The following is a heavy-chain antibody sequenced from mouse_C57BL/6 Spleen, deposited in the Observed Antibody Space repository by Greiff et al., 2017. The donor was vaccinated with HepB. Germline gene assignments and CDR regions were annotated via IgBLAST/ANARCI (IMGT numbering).Heavy chain of an antibody. Sequence: EVNLVDSGGGLVKPGGSLKLSCAASGFTFSSYAMSWVRQTPEKRLEWVATISDGGSYTYYPDNVKGRFTISRDNAKNNLYLQMSHLKSEDTAMYYCARERGLLRSFDYWGQGTTLTVSS. CDR3: ARERGLLRSFDY. J-gene: IGHJ2*01. V-gene: IGHV5-4*01. D-gene: IGHD1-1*01. CDR2: ISDGGSYT. CDR1: GFTFSSYA.